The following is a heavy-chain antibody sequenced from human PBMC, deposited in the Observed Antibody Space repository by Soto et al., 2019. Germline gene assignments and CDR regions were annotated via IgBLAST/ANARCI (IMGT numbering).Heavy chain of an antibody. CDR1: GFTFTSSA. CDR3: AAVNSGSQGGGFAFDI. D-gene: IGHD1-26*01. Sequence: SVKVSCKASGFTFTSSAVQWVRQARGQRLEWIGWIVVGSGNTNYAQKFQERVTITRDMSTSTAYMELSSLRSEDTAVYYCAAVNSGSQGGGFAFDIWGQGTMVTVSS. CDR2: IVVGSGNT. J-gene: IGHJ3*02. V-gene: IGHV1-58*01.